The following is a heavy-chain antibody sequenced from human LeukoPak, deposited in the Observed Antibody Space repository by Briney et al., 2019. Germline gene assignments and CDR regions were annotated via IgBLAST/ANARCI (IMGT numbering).Heavy chain of an antibody. J-gene: IGHJ4*02. V-gene: IGHV4-59*01. CDR3: ARRDGSGYYGYYFDH. CDR2: MYYTGST. D-gene: IGHD3-22*01. Sequence: SETLSLTCTVSGGSITSYYWSWIRQPPGKGLEWIGYMYYTGSTKYNPSLKSRVTISEDTSKTQSSLRLSSVTAADTAVYYCARRDGSGYYGYYFDHWGQGTLVTVSS. CDR1: GGSITSYY.